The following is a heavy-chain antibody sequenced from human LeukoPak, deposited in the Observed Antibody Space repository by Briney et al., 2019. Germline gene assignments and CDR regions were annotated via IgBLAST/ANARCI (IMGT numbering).Heavy chain of an antibody. CDR3: ATTYYDILTGYCPTNWFDP. Sequence: SETLSLTCTVSGYSISSGYFWGWIRQPPGMRLEWIGNIDQSGNSYYNPSLTSRVTISIDTSENPFSLKVNSVTAADTSVYYCATTYYDILTGYCPTNWFDPWGQGTLVTVSS. V-gene: IGHV4-38-2*02. J-gene: IGHJ5*02. CDR2: IDQSGNS. CDR1: GYSISSGYF. D-gene: IGHD3-9*01.